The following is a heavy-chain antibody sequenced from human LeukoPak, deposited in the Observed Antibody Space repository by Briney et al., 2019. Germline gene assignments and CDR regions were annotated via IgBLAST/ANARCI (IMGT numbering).Heavy chain of an antibody. Sequence: KSGGSLRLSCAVSGFTFSSYGMNWVRQAPGRGLEWVSSISSGSTYIYYAGSVKGRFTISRDNGKNSLYLQMNSLRAEDTAVYYCARDKLAYCGGDCYPDAWGQRTLVTVSS. J-gene: IGHJ5*02. CDR2: ISSGSTYI. V-gene: IGHV3-21*01. CDR3: ARDKLAYCGGDCYPDA. CDR1: GFTFSSYG. D-gene: IGHD2-21*02.